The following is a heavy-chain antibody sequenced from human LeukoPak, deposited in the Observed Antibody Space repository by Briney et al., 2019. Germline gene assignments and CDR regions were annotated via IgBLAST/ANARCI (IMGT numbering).Heavy chain of an antibody. CDR1: GGSFSGYY. Sequence: SETLSLICAVYGGSFSGYYWSWIRQPPRKGLEWIGEINHSGSTNYNPSLKSRVTISVDTSKTQFSLKLSSVTAADTAVYYCARHRRGSDFDYWGQGTLVTVSS. V-gene: IGHV4-34*01. CDR2: INHSGST. J-gene: IGHJ4*02. CDR3: ARHRRGSDFDY. D-gene: IGHD2-15*01.